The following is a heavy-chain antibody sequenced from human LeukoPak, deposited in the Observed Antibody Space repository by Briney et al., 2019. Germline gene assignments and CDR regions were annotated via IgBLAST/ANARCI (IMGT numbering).Heavy chain of an antibody. Sequence: ASVKVSCKASGYTFTGYYMHWARQAPGQGLEWMGWISAYNGNTDYAQKLQGRVTMTTDTSTSTAYMELRSLRSDDTAVYYCARGTYFDYWGQGTLVTVSS. CDR1: GYTFTGYY. V-gene: IGHV1-18*04. CDR2: ISAYNGNT. J-gene: IGHJ4*02. CDR3: ARGTYFDY.